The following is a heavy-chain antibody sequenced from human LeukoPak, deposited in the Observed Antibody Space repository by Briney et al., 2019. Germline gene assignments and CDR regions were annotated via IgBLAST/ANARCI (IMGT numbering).Heavy chain of an antibody. CDR3: ARVYYSRSYDYWYFDL. CDR1: GGSISSYY. V-gene: IGHV4-59*01. D-gene: IGHD6-13*01. CDR2: IYYSGYT. J-gene: IGHJ2*01. Sequence: SETLSLTCTVSGGSISSYYWSWIRQPPGKGLEWIGYIYYSGYTNYNPSLKSRVTISVDTSKNQFSLKLRSVTAADTAVYYCARVYYSRSYDYWYFDLWGRGTLVTASS.